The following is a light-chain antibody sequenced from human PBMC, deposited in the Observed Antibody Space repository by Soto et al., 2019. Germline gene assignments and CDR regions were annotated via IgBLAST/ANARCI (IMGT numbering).Light chain of an antibody. CDR3: MQALQTPRT. Sequence: DFVMTQSPLSLTVTPGEPASITCRSSQSLLHSNGYNILEWYLQKAGQSPQLLIYLGSNRASGVPDRFSGSGTGTDFTLKISRVEAEDVGVYYCMQALQTPRTFGQGTKV. V-gene: IGKV2-28*01. CDR2: LGS. J-gene: IGKJ1*01. CDR1: QSLLHSNGYNI.